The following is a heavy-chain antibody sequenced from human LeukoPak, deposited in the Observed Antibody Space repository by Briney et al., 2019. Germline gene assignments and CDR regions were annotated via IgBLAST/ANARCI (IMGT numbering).Heavy chain of an antibody. D-gene: IGHD6-13*01. CDR1: GYTFTGNY. V-gene: IGHV1-2*04. J-gene: IGHJ4*02. CDR3: AREYSSSCFDF. CDR2: INPNSGGT. Sequence: GASVKVSCKASGYTFTGNYIHWVRQAPGQGLEWMGWINPNSGGTNYAQKFQGWVTTTRDTSISTAYMELSRLKSDDTAVYYCAREYSSSCFDFWGQGTLVTVSS.